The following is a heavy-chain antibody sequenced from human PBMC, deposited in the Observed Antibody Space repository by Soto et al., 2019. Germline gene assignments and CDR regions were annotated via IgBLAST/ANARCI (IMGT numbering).Heavy chain of an antibody. J-gene: IGHJ2*01. CDR1: GGSISSGGYY. CDR2: IYYSGST. D-gene: IGHD3-10*01. CDR3: ARDALWFGELFYLPHWYFDL. Sequence: QVQLQESGPGLVKPSQTLSLTCTVSGGSISSGGYYWSWIRQHPGKGLEWIGYIYYSGSTYYNPSXXXRVTISVDTSXXQXSXXLSSVTAADTAVYYCARDALWFGELFYLPHWYFDLWGRGTLVTVSS. V-gene: IGHV4-31*03.